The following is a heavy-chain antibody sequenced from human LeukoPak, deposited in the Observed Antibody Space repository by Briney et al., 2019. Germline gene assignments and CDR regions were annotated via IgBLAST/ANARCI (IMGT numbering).Heavy chain of an antibody. D-gene: IGHD1-26*01. CDR1: GGSISSGDYY. Sequence: SETLSLTCTVSGGSISSGDYYWSWIRQPPGKGLEWIGYIYYSGSTYYNPSLKSRVTISADTSRDQFSLKLSFVTAADTAVYYCARAKVGGSLDPWGQGTLVTVSS. J-gene: IGHJ4*02. CDR3: ARAKVGGSLDP. V-gene: IGHV4-30-4*01. CDR2: IYYSGST.